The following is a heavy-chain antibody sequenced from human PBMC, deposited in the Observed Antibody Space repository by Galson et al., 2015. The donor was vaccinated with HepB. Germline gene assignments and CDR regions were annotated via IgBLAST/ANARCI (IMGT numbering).Heavy chain of an antibody. J-gene: IGHJ4*02. D-gene: IGHD3-16*01. V-gene: IGHV3-30*18. CDR3: AKDRGGGWQKRVLNFDY. CDR1: GFTFSSYG. CDR2: ISYDGSNK. Sequence: SLRLSCAASGFTFSSYGMHWVRQAPGKGLEWVAVISYDGSNKYYADSVKGRFTISRDNSKNTLYLQMNSLRAEDTAVYYCAKDRGGGWQKRVLNFDYWGQGTLVTVSS.